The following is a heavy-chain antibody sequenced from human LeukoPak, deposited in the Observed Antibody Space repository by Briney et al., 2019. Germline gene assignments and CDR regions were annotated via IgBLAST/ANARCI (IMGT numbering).Heavy chain of an antibody. V-gene: IGHV3-23*01. CDR3: AKLGTYWYFDV. D-gene: IGHD3-16*01. CDR1: GFTFNLYG. J-gene: IGHJ2*01. Sequence: GGSLRLSCAASGFTFNLYGMTWVRQAPGKGLEWVSGISGSAVDTYYADSVKGRFTISRDNSNNELFLQMNNLRAEDTAVYFCAKLGTYWYFDVWGRGTLVTVSS. CDR2: ISGSAVDT.